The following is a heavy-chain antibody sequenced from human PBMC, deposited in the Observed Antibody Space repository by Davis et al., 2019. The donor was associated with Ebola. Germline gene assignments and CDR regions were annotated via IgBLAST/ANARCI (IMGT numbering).Heavy chain of an antibody. D-gene: IGHD3-10*01. CDR1: GFTFSSYG. V-gene: IGHV3-21*01. Sequence: GESLKISCAASGFTFSSYGMHWVRQAPGKGLEWVSSISSSSSYIYYADSVKGRFTISRDNAKNSLYLQMNSLSDEDTAVYYCARAEPTYYYGSGRYQTLYYFDYWGQGTLVTVSP. CDR2: ISSSSSYI. J-gene: IGHJ4*02. CDR3: ARAEPTYYYGSGRYQTLYYFDY.